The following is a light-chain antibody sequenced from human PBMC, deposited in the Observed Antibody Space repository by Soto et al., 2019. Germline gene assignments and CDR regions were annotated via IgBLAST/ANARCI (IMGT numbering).Light chain of an antibody. Sequence: QSALTQPASVSGSPGQSITISCTGTSSDVGGYDYVSWYRQHPGKAPKLILYDVTTRPSGVSNRFSGSKSDNTASLTISGLQAEDEADYYCNSYTRSSSVVFGGGTKLTVL. CDR3: NSYTRSSSVV. V-gene: IGLV2-14*01. CDR1: SSDVGGYDY. J-gene: IGLJ2*01. CDR2: DVT.